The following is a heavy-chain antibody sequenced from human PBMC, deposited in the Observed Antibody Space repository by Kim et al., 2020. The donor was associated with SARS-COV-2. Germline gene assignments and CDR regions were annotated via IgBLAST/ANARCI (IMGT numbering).Heavy chain of an antibody. Sequence: GRFTISRDNSQNTLYLQMNSLRAEDTAVYYCARDGDCSSTSCYAGFDYWGQGTLVTVSS. J-gene: IGHJ4*02. D-gene: IGHD2-2*01. V-gene: IGHV3-30*07. CDR3: ARDGDCSSTSCYAGFDY.